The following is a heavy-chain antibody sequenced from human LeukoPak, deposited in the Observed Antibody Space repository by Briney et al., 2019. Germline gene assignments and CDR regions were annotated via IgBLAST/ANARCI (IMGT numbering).Heavy chain of an antibody. J-gene: IGHJ3*02. CDR1: GFTFSSYS. Sequence: GGSLRLSCAASGFTFSSYSMNWVRQAPGKGLEWVSSISSSSSYIYYADSVKGRFTISRDNAKNSLYLQMNSLRAEDTAVYYCARGVVFSSSFAFDIWGQGTMVTVSS. CDR3: ARGVVFSSSFAFDI. D-gene: IGHD6-6*01. V-gene: IGHV3-21*01. CDR2: ISSSSSYI.